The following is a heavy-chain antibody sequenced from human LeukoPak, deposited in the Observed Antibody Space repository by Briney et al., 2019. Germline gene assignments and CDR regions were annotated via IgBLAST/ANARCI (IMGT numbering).Heavy chain of an antibody. Sequence: GGSLRLSCAACGFTFNDYAMAGGRQAPGKGLEWGSTIRGGGQTTFYADSVKGRFTISRDPSNNVVWLQMNSLRVEDTAIYYSAKRDSYNRAWATDFDYWGQGTQVTVSS. CDR1: GFTFNDYA. J-gene: IGHJ4*02. V-gene: IGHV3-23*01. CDR3: AKRDSYNRAWATDFDY. D-gene: IGHD1-14*01. CDR2: IRGGGQTT.